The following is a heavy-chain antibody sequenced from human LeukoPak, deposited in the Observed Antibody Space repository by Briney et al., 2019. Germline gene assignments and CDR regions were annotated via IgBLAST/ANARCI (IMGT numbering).Heavy chain of an antibody. D-gene: IGHD2-2*02. J-gene: IGHJ4*02. CDR1: GYTFTGYY. CDR3: ARDPYCSSTSCYNTYFDY. Sequence: GASVKVSCKASGYTFTGYYMHWVRQAPGQGLEWMGWINPNSGSTNYAQKFHGRVTMTRDTSISTAYMELSRLRSDDTAVYYCARDPYCSSTSCYNTYFDYWGQGTLVTVSS. V-gene: IGHV1-2*02. CDR2: INPNSGST.